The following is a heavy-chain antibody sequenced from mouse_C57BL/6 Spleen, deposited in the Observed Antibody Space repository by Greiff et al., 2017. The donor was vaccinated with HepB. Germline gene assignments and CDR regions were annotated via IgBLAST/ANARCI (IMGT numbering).Heavy chain of an antibody. J-gene: IGHJ4*01. Sequence: VQLQQSGTVLARPGASVKMSCKTSGYTFTSYWMHWVKQRPGQGLEWIGAIYPGNSDTSYNQKFKGKAKLTAVTSASTAYMELSSLTNEDSAVYYCTRSYGNYEDYAMDYWGQGTSVTVSS. D-gene: IGHD2-1*01. V-gene: IGHV1-5*01. CDR3: TRSYGNYEDYAMDY. CDR2: IYPGNSDT. CDR1: GYTFTSYW.